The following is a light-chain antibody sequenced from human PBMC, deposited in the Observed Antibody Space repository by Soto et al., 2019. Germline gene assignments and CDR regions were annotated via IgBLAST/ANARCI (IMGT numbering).Light chain of an antibody. Sequence: EIVMRQSPTTLSASPRERATLYCSSSHSVSSNLAWYQQKPGQAPRLLIYGASTRATGIPARFSGSGSGTEFTLTISSLQSEDFAVYYCQQYNNGPPIPFGQGTRLAI. CDR2: GAS. CDR3: QQYNNGPPIP. CDR1: HSVSSN. J-gene: IGKJ5*01. V-gene: IGKV3-15*01.